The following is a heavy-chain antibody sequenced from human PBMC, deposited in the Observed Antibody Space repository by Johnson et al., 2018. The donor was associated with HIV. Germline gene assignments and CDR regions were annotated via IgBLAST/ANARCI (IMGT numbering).Heavy chain of an antibody. J-gene: IGHJ3*02. CDR3: AKEERWLQLYAFDI. Sequence: QVQLVESGGGVVQPGRSLRIYCAVSEFSFSNYAMHWVRLAPGKGLQWVAVISYDGSNKYYADSVKGRFAISRDISKSTLHLEMNSLRAEDTALYYCAKEERWLQLYAFDIWGQGTMVTVSS. V-gene: IGHV3-30*09. D-gene: IGHD5-24*01. CDR2: ISYDGSNK. CDR1: EFSFSNYA.